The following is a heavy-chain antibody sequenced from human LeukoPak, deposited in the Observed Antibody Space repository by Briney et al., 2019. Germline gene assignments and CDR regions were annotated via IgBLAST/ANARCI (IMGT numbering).Heavy chain of an antibody. CDR1: GGSFTGYY. J-gene: IGHJ4*02. CDR2: INHSGST. D-gene: IGHD3-3*01. CDR3: ARGRRVATTPFTFDY. V-gene: IGHV4-34*01. Sequence: SETLSLTCAVYGGSFTGYYWSWIRQPPGKGLEWIGEINHSGSTNYNPSLKSRVTISIDTSKNQFSLKLSSVTAADTAVYYCARGRRVATTPFTFDYWGQGTLVTVSS.